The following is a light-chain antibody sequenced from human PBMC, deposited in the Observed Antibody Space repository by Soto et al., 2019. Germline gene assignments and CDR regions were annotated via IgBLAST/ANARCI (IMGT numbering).Light chain of an antibody. CDR3: QEYTTYSRT. CDR1: QSISRW. J-gene: IGKJ1*01. CDR2: DAS. Sequence: DIQMTQSPSTLSASVGDRVTITCRASQSISRWLAWYQQRPGKAPNVLIYDASTLQSGVPSRFSGGGSGTEFTLTITSLQPDDFATYYCQEYTTYSRTFGQGTKWISN. V-gene: IGKV1-5*01.